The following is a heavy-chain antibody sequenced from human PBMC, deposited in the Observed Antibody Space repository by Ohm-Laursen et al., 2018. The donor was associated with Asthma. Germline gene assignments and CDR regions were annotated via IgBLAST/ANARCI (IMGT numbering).Heavy chain of an antibody. CDR3: ASQLTAMATYFDY. Sequence: SSVKVSCKASGGTFSSYAISWVRQAPGQGLEWMGGIIPIFGTANYAQKFQGRVTITADESTSTAYMELSSLRSEDTAVYYCASQLTAMATYFDYWGQGTLVTVSS. CDR2: IIPIFGTA. V-gene: IGHV1-69*01. D-gene: IGHD5-18*01. J-gene: IGHJ4*02. CDR1: GGTFSSYA.